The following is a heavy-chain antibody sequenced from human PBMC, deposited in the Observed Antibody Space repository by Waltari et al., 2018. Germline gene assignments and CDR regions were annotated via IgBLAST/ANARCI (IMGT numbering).Heavy chain of an antibody. V-gene: IGHV3-21*06. CDR3: ASHLEDFYYYMDV. Sequence: EVQLVESGGGLVKPGGSLRLSCVSSGFSFTPYTMNWVRHTPEKGLEWVSSIGSSSTYTYYADSVKGRFTISRDNAANSLHLEMNALRPEDTAVYYCASHLEDFYYYMDVWGKGTTVTVSS. CDR2: IGSSSTYT. J-gene: IGHJ6*03. CDR1: GFSFTPYT.